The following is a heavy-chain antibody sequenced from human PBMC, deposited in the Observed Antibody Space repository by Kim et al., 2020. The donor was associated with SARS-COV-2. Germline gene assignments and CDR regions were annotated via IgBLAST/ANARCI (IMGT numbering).Heavy chain of an antibody. CDR2: INPNSGGT. CDR3: ARALRGDYAPMDY. Sequence: ASVKVSCKASGYTFTGYYMHWVRQAPGQGFEWMGWINPNSGGTNYAQKFQGRVTMTRDTSISTAYMELSRLRSDDTAVYYCARALRGDYAPMDYWGQGTLVTVSS. V-gene: IGHV1-2*02. D-gene: IGHD4-17*01. J-gene: IGHJ4*02. CDR1: GYTFTGYY.